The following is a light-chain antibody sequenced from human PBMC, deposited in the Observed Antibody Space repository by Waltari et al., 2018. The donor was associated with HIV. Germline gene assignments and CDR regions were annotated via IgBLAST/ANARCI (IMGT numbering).Light chain of an antibody. J-gene: IGLJ2*01. CDR3: ASWEDSLHGPV. CDR2: SNN. CDR1: SSNLGNNP. Sequence: QSVLPQPPSASGTPGQRVTIPCSGSSSNLGNNPVHWYQQFPGTAPKLLIYSNNQRPSGVPDRISGSKSGTSASLAIGGLQSDDEADYYCASWEDSLHGPVFGGGTKLTVL. V-gene: IGLV1-44*01.